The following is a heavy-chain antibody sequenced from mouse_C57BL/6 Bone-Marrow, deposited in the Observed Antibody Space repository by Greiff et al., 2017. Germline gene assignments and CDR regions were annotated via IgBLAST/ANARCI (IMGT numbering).Heavy chain of an antibody. CDR1: GFTFSSYA. V-gene: IGHV5-4*01. D-gene: IGHD2-5*01. CDR2: ISDGGSYT. Sequence: EVQRVESGGGLVKPGGSLKLSCAASGFTFSSYAMSWARQTPEKRLEWVATISDGGSYTYYPDNVKGRFTISRDNAKNNLYLQMSHLKSEDTAMYYCARDQDYSNYVLAWFAYWGQGTLVTVSA. CDR3: ARDQDYSNYVLAWFAY. J-gene: IGHJ3*01.